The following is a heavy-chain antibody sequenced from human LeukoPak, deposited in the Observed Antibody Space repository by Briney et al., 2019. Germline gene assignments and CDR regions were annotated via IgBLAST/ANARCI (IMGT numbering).Heavy chain of an antibody. CDR1: GGSISSGSYY. V-gene: IGHV4-39*01. Sequence: PSQTLSLTCTVSGGSISSGSYYWGWIRQPPGKGLEWIGSIYYSGSTYYNPSLKSRVTISVDTSKNQFSLKLSSVTAADTAVYYCATTEAGGDTVYFDLWGRGTLVTVSS. CDR3: ATTEAGGDTVYFDL. D-gene: IGHD4-17*01. CDR2: IYYSGST. J-gene: IGHJ2*01.